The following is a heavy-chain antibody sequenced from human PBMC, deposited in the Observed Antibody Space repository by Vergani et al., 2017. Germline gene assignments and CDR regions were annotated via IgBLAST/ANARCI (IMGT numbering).Heavy chain of an antibody. J-gene: IGHJ3*02. V-gene: IGHV1-3*01. CDR3: ARAIAAAGINDAFDI. CDR2: INAGNGNT. CDR1: GYTFTSYA. Sequence: QVQLVQSGAEVKKPGASVKVSCKASGYTFTSYAMHWVRQAPGQRLEWMGWINAGNGNTKYSQKFQGRVTITRDTSASTAYMELSSLRSDDTAVYYCARAIAAAGINDAFDIWGQGTMVTVSS. D-gene: IGHD6-13*01.